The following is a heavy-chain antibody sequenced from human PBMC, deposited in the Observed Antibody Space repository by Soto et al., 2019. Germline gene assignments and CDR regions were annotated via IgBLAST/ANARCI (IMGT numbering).Heavy chain of an antibody. D-gene: IGHD2-2*01. CDR1: GGSISSGGYY. J-gene: IGHJ5*02. CDR2: IYHSGTT. Sequence: QVQLQESGPGLVKPSQTLSLTCTVSGGSISSGGYYWSWIRQHPGKGLEWIGYIYHSGTTYYNPSLKSRVTISVDTSKNQFSLKLTSVTAADTAVYYCARVRGHLLLVWFDPWGQGTLVTVSS. CDR3: ARVRGHLLLVWFDP. V-gene: IGHV4-31*03.